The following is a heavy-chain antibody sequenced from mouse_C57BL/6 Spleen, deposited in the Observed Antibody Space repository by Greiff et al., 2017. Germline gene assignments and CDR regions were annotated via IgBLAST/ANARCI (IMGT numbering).Heavy chain of an antibody. J-gene: IGHJ1*03. CDR3: AREDYGSSFFYWYFDV. D-gene: IGHD1-1*01. CDR1: GYAFSSSW. CDR2: IYPGDGDT. Sequence: QVQLQQSGPELVKPGASVKISCKASGYAFSSSWMNWVKQRPGKGLEWIGRIYPGDGDTNYNGKFKGKATLTADKSYSTAYMQLSSLTSEDSAVYFCAREDYGSSFFYWYFDVWGTGTTVTVSS. V-gene: IGHV1-82*01.